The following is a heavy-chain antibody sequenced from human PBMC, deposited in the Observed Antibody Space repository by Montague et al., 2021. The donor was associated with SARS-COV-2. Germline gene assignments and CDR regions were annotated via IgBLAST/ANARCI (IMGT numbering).Heavy chain of an antibody. D-gene: IGHD3-22*01. CDR3: ARDDFRERITMIVVVIGGFDY. CDR2: ISYDGSNK. V-gene: IGHV3-30-3*01. CDR1: GFTFSSYA. J-gene: IGHJ4*02. Sequence: SLRLSCAASGFTFSSYAMHWVRQAPGKGLEWVAVISYDGSNKYYADSVKGRFTISRDNSKNTLYLQMNSLRAEDTAVYYCARDDFRERITMIVVVIGGFDYWGQGTLVTVSS.